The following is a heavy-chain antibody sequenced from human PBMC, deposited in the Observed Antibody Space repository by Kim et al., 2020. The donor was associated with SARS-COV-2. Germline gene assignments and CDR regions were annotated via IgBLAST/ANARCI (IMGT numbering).Heavy chain of an antibody. V-gene: IGHV3-30-3*01. D-gene: IGHD1-26*01. Sequence: GGSLRLSCAASGFTFSSYAMHWVRQAPGKGLEWVAVISYDGSNKYYADSVKGRFTISRDNSKNTLYLQMNSLRADDTAVYYCARDGGSGSYGMGFYWGQGTLVTGSS. CDR3: ARDGGSGSYGMGFY. J-gene: IGHJ4*02. CDR2: ISYDGSNK. CDR1: GFTFSSYA.